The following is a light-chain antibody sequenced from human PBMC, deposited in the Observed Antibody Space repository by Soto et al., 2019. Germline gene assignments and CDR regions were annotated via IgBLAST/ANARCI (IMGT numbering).Light chain of an antibody. CDR2: DAS. CDR1: SSDVGGYNY. J-gene: IGLJ1*01. Sequence: QSALNKPRSVTGSPGQSGTISCTGKSSDVGGYNYVSWYQQHPGKAPKLMIYDASKRPSGVPDHFSGSKSGNTASLTISGLQAEDEADYYCCSYAGSYTLYVFGTWTKVTVL. CDR3: CSYAGSYTLYV. V-gene: IGLV2-11*01.